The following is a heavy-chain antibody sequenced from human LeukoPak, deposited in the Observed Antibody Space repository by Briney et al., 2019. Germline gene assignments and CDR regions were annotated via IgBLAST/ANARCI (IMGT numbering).Heavy chain of an antibody. Sequence: ASVKVSCKASGYTFTSYDINWVRQATGQGLEWMGWMNPNSGNTGYAQKFLGRVTMTRNTSIGTAYMELSSLRSEDTAVYYCAGPDPIMVYARTDYYGMDVWGQGTTVTVSS. CDR1: GYTFTSYD. CDR3: AGPDPIMVYARTDYYGMDV. CDR2: MNPNSGNT. D-gene: IGHD2-8*01. J-gene: IGHJ6*02. V-gene: IGHV1-8*01.